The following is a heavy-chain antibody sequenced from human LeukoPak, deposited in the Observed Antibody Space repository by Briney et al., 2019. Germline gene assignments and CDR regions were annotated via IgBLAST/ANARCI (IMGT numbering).Heavy chain of an antibody. CDR2: IKQDGSEK. V-gene: IGHV3-7*01. CDR3: ARDGTGTAAGRLGAFDI. J-gene: IGHJ3*02. CDR1: GFTFSRYW. Sequence: PGGSLRLSCAASGFTFSRYWMSWVRQAPGKGLEWVANIKQDGSEKYYVDSVKGRFTISRDNAKNLFYLHMNSLRAEDTAVYYCARDGTGTAAGRLGAFDIWGQGTMVTVSS. D-gene: IGHD1-7*01.